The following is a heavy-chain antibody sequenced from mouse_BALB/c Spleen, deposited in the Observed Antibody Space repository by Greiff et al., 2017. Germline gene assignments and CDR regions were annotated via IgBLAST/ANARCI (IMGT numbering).Heavy chain of an antibody. V-gene: IGHV5-17*02. CDR1: GFTFSSFG. CDR3: AGGYHAMDY. J-gene: IGHJ4*01. Sequence: EVQRVESGGGLVQPGGSRKLSCAASGFTFSSFGMHWVRQAPEKGLEWVAYISSGSSTIYYADTVKGRFTISRDNPKNTLFLQMTSLRSEDTAMYYCAGGYHAMDYWGQGTSVTVSS. CDR2: ISSGSSTI.